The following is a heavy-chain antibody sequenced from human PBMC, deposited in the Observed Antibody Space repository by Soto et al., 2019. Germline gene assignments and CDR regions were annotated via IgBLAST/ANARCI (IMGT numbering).Heavy chain of an antibody. J-gene: IGHJ4*02. D-gene: IGHD3-22*01. CDR2: IYYSGST. V-gene: IGHV4-31*03. CDR1: GGSISSGGYY. Sequence: QVQLQESGPGLVKPSQTLSLTCTVSGGSISSGGYYWSWIRQHPGKGLEWIGYIYYSGSTYYNPSPKGRVTLSVATSKNQFSLKLSSVTAADTAVYYCASYSSGYCFDYWGQGTLVTVSS. CDR3: ASYSSGYCFDY.